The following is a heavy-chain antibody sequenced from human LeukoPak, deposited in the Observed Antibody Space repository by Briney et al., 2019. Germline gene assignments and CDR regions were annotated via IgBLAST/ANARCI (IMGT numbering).Heavy chain of an antibody. J-gene: IGHJ4*02. CDR3: ARATVVLDY. CDR1: GFAFSSHS. V-gene: IGHV3-21*01. CDR2: ISGSSAYI. D-gene: IGHD2-2*01. Sequence: GGSLRLSCAASGFAFSSHSMNWVRQAPGKGLEWVSSISGSSAYIYYADSVRGRFTVSRDNAKNSLYLQMNSLRAEDTAVYYCARATVVLDYWGQGTLVTVPS.